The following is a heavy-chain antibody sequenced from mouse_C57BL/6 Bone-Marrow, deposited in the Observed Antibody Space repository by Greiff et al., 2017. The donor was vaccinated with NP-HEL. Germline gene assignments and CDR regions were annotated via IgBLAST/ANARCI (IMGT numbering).Heavy chain of an antibody. Sequence: QVQLQQSGPELVKPGASVKISCKASGYAFSSSWMNWVKQRAGKGLEWIGRFYPGDGDTNYNGKFKGKATLTADKSSSTAHMQHSSLTSEDSAVYFEARWAQATYPFDCWGKGTTLTVSS. D-gene: IGHD3-2*02. CDR3: ARWAQATYPFDC. CDR1: GYAFSSSW. V-gene: IGHV1-82*01. CDR2: FYPGDGDT. J-gene: IGHJ2*01.